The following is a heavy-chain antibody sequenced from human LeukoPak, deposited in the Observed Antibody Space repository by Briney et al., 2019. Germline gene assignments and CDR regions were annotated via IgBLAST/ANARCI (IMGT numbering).Heavy chain of an antibody. V-gene: IGHV3-9*03. CDR2: TSWNSGSI. CDR1: GFTFDDYA. D-gene: IGHD3-10*01. J-gene: IGHJ4*02. CDR3: AKSIRGVKSGLFDY. Sequence: GGSLRLSCAASGFTFDDYAMHWVRQAPGKGLEWVSGTSWNSGSIAYADSVKGRFTISRDNAKNSLYLQMNSLRAEDMALYYCAKSIRGVKSGLFDYWGQGTLVTVSS.